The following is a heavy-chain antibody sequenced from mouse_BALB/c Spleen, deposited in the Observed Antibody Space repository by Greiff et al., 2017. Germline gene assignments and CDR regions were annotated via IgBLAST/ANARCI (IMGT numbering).Heavy chain of an antibody. CDR3: APHYGNSQFDY. D-gene: IGHD1-1*01. CDR1: GFNFKDSY. V-gene: IGHV14-3*02. Sequence: VQLQQSGAELVKPGASVKLSCTASGFNFKDSYMHWVKQRPEQGLEWIGRIDPANGNTKYDPKFQGKATIAADTSSNTAYLQLSSLTSEDTAVYYCAPHYGNSQFDYWGQGTLVTVSA. CDR2: IDPANGNT. J-gene: IGHJ3*01.